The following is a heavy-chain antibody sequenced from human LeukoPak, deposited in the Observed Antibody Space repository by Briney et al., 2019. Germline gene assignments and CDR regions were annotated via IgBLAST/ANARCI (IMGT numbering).Heavy chain of an antibody. Sequence: GASVKVSCKASGYTFTSYYMHWVRQAPGQGLEWMGIINPSGGSTSYAQKFQGRVTMTRDMSTSTVYMELSSLRSEDTAVYYCARAGYDYVWGNSRASKHDAFDIWGQGTMVTVSS. J-gene: IGHJ3*02. CDR1: GYTFTSYY. CDR2: INPSGGST. D-gene: IGHD3-16*02. V-gene: IGHV1-46*01. CDR3: ARAGYDYVWGNSRASKHDAFDI.